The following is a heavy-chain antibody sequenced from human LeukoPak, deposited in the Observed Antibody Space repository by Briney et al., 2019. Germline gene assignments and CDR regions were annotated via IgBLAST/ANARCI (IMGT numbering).Heavy chain of an antibody. J-gene: IGHJ4*02. CDR1: GFTFSSYS. CDR3: AKPLYSSSWSVSY. CDR2: ISSSSSYK. Sequence: GGSLRLSCAASGFTFSSYSMNWVRQAPGKGLEWVSSISSSSSYKYYADSVKGRFTISRDNSKNTLYLQMNSLRAEDTAVYYCAKPLYSSSWSVSYWGQGTLVTVSS. D-gene: IGHD6-13*01. V-gene: IGHV3-21*01.